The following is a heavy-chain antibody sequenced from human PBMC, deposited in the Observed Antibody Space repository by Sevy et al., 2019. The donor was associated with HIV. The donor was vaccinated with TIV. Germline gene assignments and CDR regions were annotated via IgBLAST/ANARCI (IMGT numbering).Heavy chain of an antibody. CDR3: ARDKMGYYGMDV. CDR1: GFTFSTYS. CDR2: ISSSSSTI. Sequence: GGSLRLSCAASGFTFSTYSMNWARQAPGKGLEWVSYISSSSSTIYYADSVKGRFTISRDNAKNSLYLQMNSLRDEDTAVYYCARDKMGYYGMDVWGLGTTVTVSS. D-gene: IGHD2-8*01. V-gene: IGHV3-48*02. J-gene: IGHJ6*02.